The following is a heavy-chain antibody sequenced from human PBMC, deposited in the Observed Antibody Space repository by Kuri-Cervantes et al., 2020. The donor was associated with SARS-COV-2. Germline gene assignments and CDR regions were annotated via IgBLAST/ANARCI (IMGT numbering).Heavy chain of an antibody. V-gene: IGHV1-18*01. D-gene: IGHD2-2*01. CDR2: ISAYNGNT. CDR3: ATGPPYCSSTSCSRWFDP. CDR1: GYTFTSYG. J-gene: IGHJ5*02. Sequence: ASVKVSCKASGYTFTSYGISWVRQAPGQGLEWMGWISAYNGNTNYAQKLQGRVTMTEDTSTDTAYMELSSLRSEDTAVYYCATGPPYCSSTSCSRWFDPWGQGPVVTVTS.